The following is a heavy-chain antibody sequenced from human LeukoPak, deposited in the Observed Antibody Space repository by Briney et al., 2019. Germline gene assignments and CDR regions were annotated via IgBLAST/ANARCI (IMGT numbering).Heavy chain of an antibody. CDR3: AREGSSSLVYYYYGMDV. Sequence: AGGSLRLSCAASGFTFSSYAMHWVRQAPGKGLEWVAVISYDGSNKYYADSVKGRFTISRDNSKNTLYLQMNSLRAEDTAVYYCAREGSSSLVYYYYGMDVWGQGTTVTVSS. V-gene: IGHV3-30-3*01. J-gene: IGHJ6*02. CDR1: GFTFSSYA. D-gene: IGHD6-6*01. CDR2: ISYDGSNK.